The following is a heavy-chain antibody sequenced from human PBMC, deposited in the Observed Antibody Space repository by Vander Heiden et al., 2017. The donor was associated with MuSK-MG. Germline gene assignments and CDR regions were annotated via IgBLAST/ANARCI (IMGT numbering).Heavy chain of an antibody. J-gene: IGHJ4*02. CDR2: SNHSGST. V-gene: IGHV4-34*01. D-gene: IGHD6-25*01. CDR3: ASSRTERYFDY. CDR1: GGSFSGYY. Sequence: VQLQQWGAGLLKPSETLSLTCAVYGGSFSGYYWSWIRQPPGKGLEWIGESNHSGSTNYNPSLKSRVTISVDTSKNQFSLKLSSVTAADTAVYYCASSRTERYFDYWGQGTLVTVSS.